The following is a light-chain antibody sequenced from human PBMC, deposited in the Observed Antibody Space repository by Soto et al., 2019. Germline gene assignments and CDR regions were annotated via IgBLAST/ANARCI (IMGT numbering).Light chain of an antibody. CDR1: QSISSW. CDR2: DAS. V-gene: IGKV1-5*01. CDR3: QQYNSYGVT. J-gene: IGKJ3*01. Sequence: DIQMTQSPSTLSASVGDRVTITCRASQSISSWLAWYQQKPGKAPKLLIYDASSLESGVPSRFSGSGSGTEFTLTISCLQPDDFATYYCQQYNSYGVTFGPGTKVDIK.